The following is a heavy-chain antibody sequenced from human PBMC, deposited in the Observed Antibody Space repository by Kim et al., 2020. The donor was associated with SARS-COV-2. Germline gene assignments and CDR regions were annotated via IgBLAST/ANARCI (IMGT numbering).Heavy chain of an antibody. Sequence: ADTSKGKCTTSRDNSKNTLYLQMNSLRAEETAVYSCAQDLGGRNGVLDYWGQGTLVTVSS. CDR3: AQDLGGRNGVLDY. J-gene: IGHJ4*02. V-gene: IGHV3-33*06. D-gene: IGHD2-8*01.